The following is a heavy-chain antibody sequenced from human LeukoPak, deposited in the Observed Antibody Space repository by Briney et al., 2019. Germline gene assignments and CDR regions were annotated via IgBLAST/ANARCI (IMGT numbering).Heavy chain of an antibody. D-gene: IGHD6-19*01. J-gene: IGHJ3*02. Sequence: SQTLSLTCTVSGGSISSGGYYWSWIRQHPGKGLEWIGYIYYSGSTYYNPSLKSRVTISVDTSKNQFSLKLSSVTAADTAVYYCARDSYGGGWQPTNAFDIWGQGTMVTVSS. CDR1: GGSISSGGYY. CDR2: IYYSGST. V-gene: IGHV4-31*03. CDR3: ARDSYGGGWQPTNAFDI.